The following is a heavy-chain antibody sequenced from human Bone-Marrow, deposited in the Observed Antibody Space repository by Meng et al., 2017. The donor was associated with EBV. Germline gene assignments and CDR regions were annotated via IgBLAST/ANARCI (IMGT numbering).Heavy chain of an antibody. V-gene: IGHV4-39*07. J-gene: IGHJ4*02. D-gene: IGHD5-18*01. Sequence: QLRVQEPGPGLVTPSETLSLTLSVSGASISSTTYYWGWIGQSPGKGLEWIGSMSYSSRTTSYNASLKTRVSISIDSSKNQFSLRLQSVTAADTAVYYCATSYGYTSTYWGPGTLVTVSS. CDR3: ATSYGYTSTY. CDR1: GASISSTTYY. CDR2: MSYSSRTT.